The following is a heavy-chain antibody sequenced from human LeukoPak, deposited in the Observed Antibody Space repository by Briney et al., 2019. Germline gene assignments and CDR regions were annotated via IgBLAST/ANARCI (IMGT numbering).Heavy chain of an antibody. V-gene: IGHV1-3*03. CDR1: GYTFTSYA. D-gene: IGHD2-15*01. CDR3: ARVPATATTLYYFDY. J-gene: IGHJ4*02. CDR2: INTGNGNT. Sequence: ASVKVSCKASGYTFTSYAMHWVRQAPGQRLEWMGWINTGNGNTKYSQEFQGRVTITRDTSANTAYMELSSLRSEDTAVYYCARVPATATTLYYFDYWGQGTLVTVSS.